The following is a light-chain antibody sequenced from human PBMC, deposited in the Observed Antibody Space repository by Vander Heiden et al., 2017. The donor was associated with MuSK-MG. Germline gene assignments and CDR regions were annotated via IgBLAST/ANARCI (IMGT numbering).Light chain of an antibody. CDR1: SSNIGSNY. CDR3: AAWDDSLSGRV. Sequence: QSVLTQPPSVSGTPGQRVTIPCSGSSSNIGSNYVYWYQQLPGTAPKLLIYSNNQRPSGVPDRFSGSKSGTSASLAISGLRSEDEADYYCAAWDDSLSGRVFGGGTKLTVL. CDR2: SNN. J-gene: IGLJ3*02. V-gene: IGLV1-47*02.